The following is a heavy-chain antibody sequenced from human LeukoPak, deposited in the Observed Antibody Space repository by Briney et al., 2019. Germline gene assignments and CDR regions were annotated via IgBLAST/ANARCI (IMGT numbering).Heavy chain of an antibody. CDR2: INHSGST. Sequence: SETLSLTCAVYGGSFSGYYWSWIRQPPGKGLEWIGEINHSGSTNYNPSLKSRVTISVDTSKNQFSLKLSSVTAADTAVYYCARGRYSCSSPFFDYWGQGTLVTVSS. CDR1: GGSFSGYY. CDR3: ARGRYSCSSPFFDY. D-gene: IGHD6-6*01. J-gene: IGHJ4*02. V-gene: IGHV4-34*01.